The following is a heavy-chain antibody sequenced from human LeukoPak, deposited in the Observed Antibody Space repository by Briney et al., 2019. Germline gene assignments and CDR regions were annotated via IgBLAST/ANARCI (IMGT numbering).Heavy chain of an antibody. V-gene: IGHV1-18*01. D-gene: IGHD3-16*02. Sequence: ASVKVSCKASGYTFTSYGISWVRQAPGQGLEWMGWISAYNGNTNYAQKLQGRVTMTTDTSTSTAYMELRSLRSDDTAVYYCARTLLITFGGVIAYYYYGMDVWGQGTTVTVSS. CDR1: GYTFTSYG. J-gene: IGHJ6*02. CDR3: ARTLLITFGGVIAYYYYGMDV. CDR2: ISAYNGNT.